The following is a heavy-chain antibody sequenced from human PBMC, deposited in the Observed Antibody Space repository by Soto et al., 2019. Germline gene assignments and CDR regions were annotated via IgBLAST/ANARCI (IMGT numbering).Heavy chain of an antibody. Sequence: SETLSLTCTVSGGSISSYYWSWIRQPPGKGLEWIGYIYYSGSANYNPSLKSRVTISVDTSKNQFSLKLSSVTAADTAVYYCARHEGIAAAGHIDYWGQGTLVTVSS. CDR3: ARHEGIAAAGHIDY. CDR2: IYYSGSA. D-gene: IGHD6-13*01. CDR1: GGSISSYY. V-gene: IGHV4-59*08. J-gene: IGHJ4*02.